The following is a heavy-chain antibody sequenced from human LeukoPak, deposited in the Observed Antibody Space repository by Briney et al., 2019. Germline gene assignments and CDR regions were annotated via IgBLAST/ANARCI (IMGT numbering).Heavy chain of an antibody. J-gene: IGHJ3*02. CDR2: IIPIFGTA. V-gene: IGHV1-69*05. D-gene: IGHD6-6*01. CDR3: ASLAPSSGAFDI. Sequence: SVKVSCKASGGTFSSYAISWVRQAPGQGLEWMGGIIPIFGTANYAQKFQGRVTITTDESTSTAYMELSSLRSEDTAVYYCASLAPSSGAFDIWGQGTMVTVSS. CDR1: GGTFSSYA.